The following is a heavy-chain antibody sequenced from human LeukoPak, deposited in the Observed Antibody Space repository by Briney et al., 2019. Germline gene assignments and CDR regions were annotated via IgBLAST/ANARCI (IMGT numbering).Heavy chain of an antibody. CDR2: INPNSGGT. CDR3: ARGGSRITIFGVAKTHFDY. V-gene: IGHV1-2*02. J-gene: IGHJ4*02. Sequence: ALVKVSCKASGYTFTGYYMNWVRQAPGHGLEWMGWINPNSGGTNYAQKFQGRVTMTRDTSISTAYMELSRLRSDDTAVYYCARGGSRITIFGVAKTHFDYWGQGTLVTVSS. D-gene: IGHD3-3*01. CDR1: GYTFTGYY.